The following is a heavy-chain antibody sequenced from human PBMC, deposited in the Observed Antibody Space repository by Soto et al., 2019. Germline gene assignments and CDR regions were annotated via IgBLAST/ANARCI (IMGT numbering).Heavy chain of an antibody. CDR2: IYYSGST. CDR1: GGSISSSSYY. D-gene: IGHD4-4*01. CDR3: AIPTVTTGRHAPVGY. V-gene: IGHV4-39*01. J-gene: IGHJ4*02. Sequence: PSETLSLTCTVSGGSISSSSYYWGWIRQPPGKGLEWIGSIYYSGSTYYNPSLKSRVTISVDTSKNQFPLKLSSVTAADTAVYYCAIPTVTTGRHAPVGYWGQGTLVTVSS.